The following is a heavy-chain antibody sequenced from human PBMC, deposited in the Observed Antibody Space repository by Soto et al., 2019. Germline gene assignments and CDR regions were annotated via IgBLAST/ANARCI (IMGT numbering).Heavy chain of an antibody. V-gene: IGHV3-33*06. CDR1: GFTFYNYG. Sequence: QVQLVESGGGVVQPGRSLRLSCVASGFTFYNYGMHWVRQAPGKGLEWVAAIWPDGDIEHYPDSVKGRFTISRDNSRNKVYLQMNSLRAEDTAMYYCAKVGIVATTQMGWFDPWGQGTLVIVSS. J-gene: IGHJ5*02. D-gene: IGHD1-26*01. CDR3: AKVGIVATTQMGWFDP. CDR2: IWPDGDIE.